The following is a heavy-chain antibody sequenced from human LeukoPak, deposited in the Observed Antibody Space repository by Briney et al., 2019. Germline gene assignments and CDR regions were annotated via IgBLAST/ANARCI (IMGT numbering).Heavy chain of an antibody. CDR1: GGSISSSSYY. D-gene: IGHD1-7*01. CDR3: ARRPTPFNWNYVGYFDY. V-gene: IGHV4-39*01. J-gene: IGHJ4*02. Sequence: PSETLSLTCTVSGGSISSSSYYWGWIRQPPGKGLEWIGSIYYSGSTYYNPSLKSRVTISVDTSKNQFSLKLSSVTAADTAVYYCARRPTPFNWNYVGYFDYWGQGTLVTVSS. CDR2: IYYSGST.